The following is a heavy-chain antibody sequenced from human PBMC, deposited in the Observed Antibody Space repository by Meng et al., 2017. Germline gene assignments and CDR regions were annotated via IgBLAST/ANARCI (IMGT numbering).Heavy chain of an antibody. D-gene: IGHD3-22*01. V-gene: IGHV1-2*06. J-gene: IGHJ5*02. CDR1: GYTFTGYY. Sequence: VQSGAEVKKPGASVKVSCKASGYTFTGYYMHWVRQAPGQGLEWMGRINPNSGGTNYAQKFQGRVTMTRDTSISTAYMELSRLRSDDTAVYYCARALIVVANWFDPWGQGTLVTVSS. CDR2: INPNSGGT. CDR3: ARALIVVANWFDP.